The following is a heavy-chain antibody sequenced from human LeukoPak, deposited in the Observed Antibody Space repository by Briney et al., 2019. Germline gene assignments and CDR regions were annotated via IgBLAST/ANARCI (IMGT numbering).Heavy chain of an antibody. CDR1: GGTFSSYA. V-gene: IGHV1-69*05. J-gene: IGHJ5*02. CDR2: IIPIFGTA. Sequence: ASVKVSCKASGGTFSSYAISWVRQAPGQGLEWMGGIIPIFGTANYAQKFQGRVTMTTDTSTSTAYMELRSLRSDDTAVYYCAYSGYDYFSWFDPWGQGTLVTVSS. CDR3: AYSGYDYFSWFDP. D-gene: IGHD5-12*01.